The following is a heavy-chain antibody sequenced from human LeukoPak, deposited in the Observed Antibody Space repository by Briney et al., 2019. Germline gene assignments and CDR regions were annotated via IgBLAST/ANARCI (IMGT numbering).Heavy chain of an antibody. V-gene: IGHV3-21*01. CDR3: ARDLGGSGFDY. CDR2: ISGSSSYI. D-gene: IGHD2-15*01. J-gene: IGHJ4*02. CDR1: GFTFSSYA. Sequence: PGGSLRPSCAASGFTFSSYAMSWVRQAPGKGLEWVSAISGSSSYIYYADSVKGRFTISRDNAKNSLYLQMNSQRAEDTAVYYCARDLGGSGFDYWGQGTLVTVSS.